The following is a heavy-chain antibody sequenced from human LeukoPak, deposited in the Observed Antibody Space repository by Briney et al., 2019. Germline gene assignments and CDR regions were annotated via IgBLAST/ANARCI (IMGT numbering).Heavy chain of an antibody. V-gene: IGHV3-7*03. Sequence: GGSLRLSCAASGFIFTNYFMSWVRQAPGKGLEWVANIKQDGGEKYYVDSVKGRFTISRDNAKNSLYLQMNSLRVEDTAVYYCARDGRPLDYWGQGTLVTVSS. CDR1: GFIFTNYF. J-gene: IGHJ4*02. CDR2: IKQDGGEK. CDR3: ARDGRPLDY.